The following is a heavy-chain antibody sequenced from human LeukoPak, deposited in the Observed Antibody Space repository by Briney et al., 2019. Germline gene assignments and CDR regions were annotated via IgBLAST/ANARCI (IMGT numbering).Heavy chain of an antibody. J-gene: IGHJ6*03. V-gene: IGHV3-53*01. CDR1: GFTFSCYW. Sequence: GGSLRLSCAASGFTFSCYWMSWVRQAPGKGLEGISVIYSGGSTYYADSVKGRFTISRDDSKNTLYLQMNSLRAEDTAIYYCARAQWRTYSYYYMDVWGKGTTVTVSS. CDR2: IYSGGST. D-gene: IGHD6-19*01. CDR3: ARAQWRTYSYYYMDV.